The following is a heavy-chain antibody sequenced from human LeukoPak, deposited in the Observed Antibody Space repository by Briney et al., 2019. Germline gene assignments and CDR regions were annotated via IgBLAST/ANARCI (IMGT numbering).Heavy chain of an antibody. V-gene: IGHV5-51*01. Sequence: ESLKISCKGSGYSFTSYWIGWVRQMPGKGLEWMGIIYPGDSDTRYSPSFQGQVTISADKSISTAYLQWSSLKASDTAMYYCARRQLPERYNWFDPWGQEPWSPSPQ. CDR1: GYSFTSYW. CDR3: ARRQLPERYNWFDP. D-gene: IGHD2-2*01. CDR2: IYPGDSDT. J-gene: IGHJ5*02.